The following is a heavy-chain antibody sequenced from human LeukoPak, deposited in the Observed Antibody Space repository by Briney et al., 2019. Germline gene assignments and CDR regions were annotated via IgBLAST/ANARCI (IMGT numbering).Heavy chain of an antibody. CDR2: INYSGNT. CDR1: GGSMSSYY. CDR3: ARLIRDGYNRGYYYYYYYMDV. J-gene: IGHJ6*03. Sequence: PSETLSLTCTVSGGSMSSYYWNWIRQPPGKGLEWIGYINYSGNTNYNPSLKSRVTISIDTSKNQFSLKLSSVTAADTAVYYCARLIRDGYNRGYYYYYYYMDVWGKGTTVTVSS. V-gene: IGHV4-59*08. D-gene: IGHD5-24*01.